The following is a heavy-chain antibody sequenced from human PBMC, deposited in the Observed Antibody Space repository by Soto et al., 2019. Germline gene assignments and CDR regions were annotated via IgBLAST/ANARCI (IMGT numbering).Heavy chain of an antibody. J-gene: IGHJ4*02. D-gene: IGHD1-26*01. CDR1: GFSLTTDRVG. CDR2: IYWDDSK. Sequence: QITLKESGPTLVKPTQTLTLTCTFSGFSLTTDRVGVGWIRQPPGEALEWLAVIYWDDSKTYRPSLESRLTITKDTSKIQVALTMTNLASLDTATYSCAPAYGGRSLYWGQGTLVTVSS. V-gene: IGHV2-5*02. CDR3: APAYGGRSLY.